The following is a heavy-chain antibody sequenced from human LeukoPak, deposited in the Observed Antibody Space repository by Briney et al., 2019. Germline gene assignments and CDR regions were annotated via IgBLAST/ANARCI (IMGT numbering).Heavy chain of an antibody. D-gene: IGHD6-6*01. CDR1: GGSVSSGTYY. Sequence: PSETLSLTCTVSGGSVSSGTYYWTWIRQPAGKGLEWIGRIYTSGSTSFNTSLKSRVSISLDTSQNQFSLKLSSVTAADTAVYYCAREGAARNFDYWGQGILVTVSS. CDR3: AREGAARNFDY. CDR2: IYTSGST. J-gene: IGHJ4*02. V-gene: IGHV4-61*02.